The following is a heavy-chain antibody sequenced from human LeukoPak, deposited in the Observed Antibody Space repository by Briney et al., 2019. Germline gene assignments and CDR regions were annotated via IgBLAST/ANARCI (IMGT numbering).Heavy chain of an antibody. CDR2: IKQDGSEK. J-gene: IGHJ4*02. Sequence: GGSLRLSCAASGFTFSSYAMSWVRQAPGKGLEWVANIKQDGSEKYYVDSVKGRFTISRDNAKNSLYLQMNSLRAEDTAVYYCARDRGEWELLHYFDYWGQGTLVTVSS. CDR1: GFTFSSYA. V-gene: IGHV3-7*01. D-gene: IGHD1-26*01. CDR3: ARDRGEWELLHYFDY.